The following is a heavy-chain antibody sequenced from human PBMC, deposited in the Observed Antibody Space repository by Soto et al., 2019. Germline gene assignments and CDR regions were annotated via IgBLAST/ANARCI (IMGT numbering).Heavy chain of an antibody. CDR2: VSIGGST. Sequence: GGSLRLSCAASGFTFSSYAMGWVRQGPGKGLEWVAVVSIGGSTHYADSVRGRFTISRDNSKNTLSLQMNSLTAEDTAVYFCAKGRGAGGHFDYWGQGALVTVYS. CDR3: AKGRGAGGHFDY. J-gene: IGHJ4*02. V-gene: IGHV3-23*01. D-gene: IGHD2-15*01. CDR1: GFTFSSYA.